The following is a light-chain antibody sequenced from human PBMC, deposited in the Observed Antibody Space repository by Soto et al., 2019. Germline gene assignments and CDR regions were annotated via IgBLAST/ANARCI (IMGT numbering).Light chain of an antibody. CDR2: AAS. V-gene: IGKV1-39*01. Sequence: IQVSHSPFSLSASVGYRVIITCGASQTRSSHLNWYQQKPGKAPNLLVYAASSLQSGVPSRFSGSGSATDFTLPIISLQPEYFATYFCQQSYTTPITFGQGTLLEI. CDR1: QTRSSH. CDR3: QQSYTTPIT. J-gene: IGKJ5*01.